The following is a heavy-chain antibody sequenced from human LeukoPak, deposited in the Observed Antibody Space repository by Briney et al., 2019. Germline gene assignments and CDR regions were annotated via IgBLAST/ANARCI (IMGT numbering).Heavy chain of an antibody. D-gene: IGHD4-17*01. CDR3: AREIYGDSTGGRFHH. CDR2: ISGSGGST. CDR1: GFTFSSYA. J-gene: IGHJ1*01. V-gene: IGHV3-23*01. Sequence: TGGSLRLSCAASGFTFSSYAMSWVRQAPGKGLEWVSAISGSGGSTYYADSVKGRFTISRDNSKNTLYLQMNSLRAEDTAVYYCAREIYGDSTGGRFHHWGQGTLVTVSS.